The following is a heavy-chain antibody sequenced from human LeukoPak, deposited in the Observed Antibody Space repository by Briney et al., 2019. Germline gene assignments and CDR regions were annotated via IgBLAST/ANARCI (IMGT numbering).Heavy chain of an antibody. CDR3: AREGLDSGWYGIGYYYYYGMDV. V-gene: IGHV3-7*03. J-gene: IGHJ6*04. CDR1: GFTFSSYW. Sequence: GGSLRLSCAASGFTFSSYWMSWVRQAPGKGLEWVANIKQDGSEKYYVDPVKGRFTISRDNAKNSLYLQMNSLRAEDTAVYYCAREGLDSGWYGIGYYYYYGMDVWGKGTTVTVSS. D-gene: IGHD6-19*01. CDR2: IKQDGSEK.